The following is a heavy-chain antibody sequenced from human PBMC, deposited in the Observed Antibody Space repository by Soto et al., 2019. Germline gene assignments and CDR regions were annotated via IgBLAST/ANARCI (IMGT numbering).Heavy chain of an antibody. CDR2: ISGSGGST. J-gene: IGHJ4*02. CDR1: GFTFSSYA. V-gene: IGHV3-23*01. D-gene: IGHD2-15*01. CDR3: AKDLNPLGYCSGGSCYSVTFDY. Sequence: EVQLLESGGGLVQPGGSLRLSCAASGFTFSSYAMSWVRQAPGKGLEWVSTISGSGGSTYYADSVKGRFTISRDNSKNTLDLQMNSLRAEDTAVYYCAKDLNPLGYCSGGSCYSVTFDYWGQGTLVTVSS.